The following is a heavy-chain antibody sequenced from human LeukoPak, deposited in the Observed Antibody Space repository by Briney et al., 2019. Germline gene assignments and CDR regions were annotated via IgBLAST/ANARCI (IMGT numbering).Heavy chain of an antibody. V-gene: IGHV3-23*01. D-gene: IGHD3-22*01. J-gene: IGHJ3*02. CDR1: GFTFSSYA. CDR2: ISGSGGST. CDR3: AKLRWRGIVVVTLLAGGGAFDI. Sequence: GGSLRLSSAASGFTFSSYAMSWVRQAPGKGLEWVSAISGSGGSTYYADSVKGRFTISRDNSKNTLYLKMNSLRAEDTAVYYCAKLRWRGIVVVTLLAGGGAFDIWGQGTMVTVSS.